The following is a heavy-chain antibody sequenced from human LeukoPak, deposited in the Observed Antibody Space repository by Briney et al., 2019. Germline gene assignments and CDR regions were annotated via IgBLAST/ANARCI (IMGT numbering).Heavy chain of an antibody. Sequence: ASVKVSCKASGYTFTGYYIHWVRQAPGQGLEWMGWINPNSGGTNYAQKFQGRVTMTRDTSISTAYMELSRLRSDDTAVYYCARALRGISGCDYFSTDYWGQGTLVTVSS. CDR1: GYTFTGYY. D-gene: IGHD5-12*01. CDR3: ARALRGISGCDYFSTDY. CDR2: INPNSGGT. V-gene: IGHV1-2*02. J-gene: IGHJ4*02.